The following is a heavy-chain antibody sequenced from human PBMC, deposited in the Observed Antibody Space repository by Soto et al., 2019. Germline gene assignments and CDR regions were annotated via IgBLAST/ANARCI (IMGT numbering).Heavy chain of an antibody. Sequence: TGGSLRLSCAASGFTFSSYGMHWVRQAPGKGLEWVAVISYDGSNKYYADSVKGRFTISRDNSKNTLYLQMNSLRAEDTAVYYCAKDHSGYCTNGVCYRFGFDYWGQGTLVTAPQ. D-gene: IGHD2-8*01. V-gene: IGHV3-30*18. CDR1: GFTFSSYG. CDR3: AKDHSGYCTNGVCYRFGFDY. CDR2: ISYDGSNK. J-gene: IGHJ4*02.